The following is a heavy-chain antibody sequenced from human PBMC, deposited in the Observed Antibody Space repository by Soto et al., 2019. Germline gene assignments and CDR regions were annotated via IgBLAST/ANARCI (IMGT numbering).Heavy chain of an antibody. J-gene: IGHJ6*02. CDR3: ARHSYYDSSVQRYYYYGMDV. CDR1: GYSFTSYW. V-gene: IGHV5-51*01. D-gene: IGHD3-22*01. Sequence: PGESLKISCQCSGYSFTSYWIGCLRPMPGKWLYLMGIIYPGDSDTRYSPSFQGQVTISADKSISTAYLQWSSLKASDTAMYYCARHSYYDSSVQRYYYYGMDVWGQGTTVTVSS. CDR2: IYPGDSDT.